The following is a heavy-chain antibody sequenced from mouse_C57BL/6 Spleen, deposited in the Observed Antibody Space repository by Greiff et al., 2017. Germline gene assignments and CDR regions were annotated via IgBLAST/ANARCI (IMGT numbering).Heavy chain of an antibody. CDR2: IDPSDSYT. CDR3: ARSPLYDYDGRTFAY. V-gene: IGHV1-59*01. D-gene: IGHD2-4*01. J-gene: IGHJ3*01. Sequence: QVQLQQPGAELVRPGTSVKLSCKASGYTFTSYWMHWVKQRPGQGLEWIGVIDPSDSYTNYNQKFKGKATLTVDTSSSTAYMQLSSLTSEDSAVYYCARSPLYDYDGRTFAYGGQGTLVTVSA. CDR1: GYTFTSYW.